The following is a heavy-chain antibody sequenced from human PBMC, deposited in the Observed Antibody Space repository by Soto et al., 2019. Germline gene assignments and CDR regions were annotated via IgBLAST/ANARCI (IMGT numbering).Heavy chain of an antibody. CDR1: GGSISSSNW. D-gene: IGHD2-15*01. V-gene: IGHV4-4*02. J-gene: IGHJ4*02. Sequence: SETLSLTCAVSGGSISSSNWWSWVRQPPGKGLEWIGQIYHYGSTNYNPYLKSRVTISVDKSKNQFSLKLSSVTAADTAVYYCARDGPAIGDFDYWGQGTLVTVS. CDR2: IYHYGST. CDR3: ARDGPAIGDFDY.